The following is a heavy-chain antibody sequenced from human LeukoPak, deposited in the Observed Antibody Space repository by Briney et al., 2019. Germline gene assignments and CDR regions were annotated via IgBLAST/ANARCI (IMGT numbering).Heavy chain of an antibody. D-gene: IGHD6-19*01. CDR3: ARGRLARIPYFDS. V-gene: IGHV4-31*03. CDR2: VDYSGTI. CDR1: GGSISSGSHF. J-gene: IGHJ4*02. Sequence: SETLSLTCSVFGGSISSGSHFWSWIRQLPGKDLEWLGYVDYSGTIYYNSSLESRLTLSVDTSNNQFSLDLRSMTAADTAVYYCARGRLARIPYFDSWGQGALVAVSS.